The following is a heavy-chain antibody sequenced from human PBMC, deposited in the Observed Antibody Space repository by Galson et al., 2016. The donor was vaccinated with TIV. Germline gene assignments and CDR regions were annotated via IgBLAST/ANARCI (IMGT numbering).Heavy chain of an antibody. J-gene: IGHJ4*02. CDR2: INPNTGVT. D-gene: IGHD3-22*01. CDR3: AAFPFYYDNSGTPFDY. CDR1: GYTFTDYY. V-gene: IGHV1-2*06. Sequence: SVKVSCKASGYTFTDYYMHWVRQAPGQGLEWMGRINPNTGVTKFAQKFQGRVTITRDMSTSTVYMELSSLRPEDTAVYYCAAFPFYYDNSGTPFDYWGQGTLVTVSS.